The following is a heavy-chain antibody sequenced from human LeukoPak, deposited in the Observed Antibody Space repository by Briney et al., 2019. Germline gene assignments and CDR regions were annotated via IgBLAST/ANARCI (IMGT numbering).Heavy chain of an antibody. D-gene: IGHD6-13*01. CDR1: GFTFSSYA. CDR2: ISYDGSNI. CDR3: ARDPDSSGWYRFDY. V-gene: IGHV3-30*04. Sequence: QAGRSLRLSCAASGFTFSSYAMHWVRQTPGKGLEGVALISYDGSNIYYADSVKGRFTISRDNSKNTQYLQMNSLRVEDTALYYCARDPDSSGWYRFDYWGQGTLVTVSS. J-gene: IGHJ4*02.